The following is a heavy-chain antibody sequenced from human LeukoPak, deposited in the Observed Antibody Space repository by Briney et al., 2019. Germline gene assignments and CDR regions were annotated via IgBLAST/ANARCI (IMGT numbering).Heavy chain of an antibody. V-gene: IGHV1-2*02. CDR3: ARVRSTVTRAFHAYYYYYYMDV. Sequence: ASVKVSCKASGYTFTGYYMHWVRQAPGQGLEWMGWINPNSGGTNYAQKFQGRVTMTRDTSISTAYMELSRLRSDDTAVYYCARVRSTVTRAFHAYYYYYYMDVWGKGTTVTVSS. D-gene: IGHD4-17*01. CDR2: INPNSGGT. CDR1: GYTFTGYY. J-gene: IGHJ6*03.